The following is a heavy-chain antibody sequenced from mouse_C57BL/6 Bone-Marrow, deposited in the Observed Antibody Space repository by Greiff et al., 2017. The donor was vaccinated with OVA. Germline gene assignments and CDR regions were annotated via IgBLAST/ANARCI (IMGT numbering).Heavy chain of an antibody. V-gene: IGHV2-2*01. CDR3: ARGSSFTYLLAY. CDR1: GFSLTSYG. Sequence: QVHVKQSGPGLVQPSQSLSITCTVSGFSLTSYGVHWVRQSPGKGLEWLGVIWSGGSTDYNAAFISRLSISKDNSKSQVFFKMNSLQADDTAIYYCARGSSFTYLLAYWGQGTLVTVSA. J-gene: IGHJ3*01. D-gene: IGHD1-1*01. CDR2: IWSGGST.